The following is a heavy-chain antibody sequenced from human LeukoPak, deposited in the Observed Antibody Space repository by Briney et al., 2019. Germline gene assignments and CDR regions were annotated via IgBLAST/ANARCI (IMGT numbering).Heavy chain of an antibody. CDR1: GGSISSGDYY. D-gene: IGHD3-22*01. V-gene: IGHV4-30-4*01. CDR3: ARYDSSGYSFDY. CDR2: IYYSGST. Sequence: SQTLSLTCTVSGGSISSGDYYWSWIRQPPGKGLEWIGYIYYSGSTYYNPSLKSRVSISVDTSKNQFSLKLSSVTAADTAVYYCARYDSSGYSFDYWGQGTLVTVSS. J-gene: IGHJ4*02.